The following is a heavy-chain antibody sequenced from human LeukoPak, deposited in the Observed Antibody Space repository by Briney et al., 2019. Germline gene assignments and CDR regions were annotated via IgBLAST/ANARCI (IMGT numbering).Heavy chain of an antibody. CDR1: GGSISRYY. J-gene: IGHJ4*02. D-gene: IGHD5-18*01. V-gene: IGHV4-59*01. CDR3: ASAQGPTAQEDTGFDY. CDR2: IYYSGST. Sequence: PSETLSLTCTVSGGSISRYYWSWIRQPPGKGLEWIGYIYYSGSTNYNPSLKSRVTISVDTSKNQLSLKLSSVTAADTAVYYCASAQGPTAQEDTGFDYWGQGTLVTVSS.